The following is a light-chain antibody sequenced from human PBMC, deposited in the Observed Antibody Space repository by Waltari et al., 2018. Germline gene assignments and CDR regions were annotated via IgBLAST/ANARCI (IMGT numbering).Light chain of an antibody. CDR3: CSYAGSSSLV. J-gene: IGLJ2*01. V-gene: IGLV2-23*02. CDR2: DVT. CDR1: SSDIGTYNY. Sequence: SALTQPASVSGSPGQSITISCTGTSSDIGTYNYVSWYQQYPGKAPKLMIYDVTTRTSGVSDRFSASKSGHTASLTISGRQAEDEADYYCCSYAGSSSLVFGGGTKLTVL.